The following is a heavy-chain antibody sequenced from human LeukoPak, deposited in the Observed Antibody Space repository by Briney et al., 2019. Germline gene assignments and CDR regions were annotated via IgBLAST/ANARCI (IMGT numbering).Heavy chain of an antibody. CDR2: ISAYNGNT. CDR1: GYTFTSYG. Sequence: ASVEVSCKASGYTFTSYGISWVRQAPGQGLEWMGWISAYNGNTNYAQKLQGRVTMTTDTSTSTAYMELRSLRSDDTAVYYCARASVYYDFWSGYYTGDYWGQGTLVTVSS. CDR3: ARASVYYDFWSGYYTGDY. V-gene: IGHV1-18*01. D-gene: IGHD3-3*01. J-gene: IGHJ4*02.